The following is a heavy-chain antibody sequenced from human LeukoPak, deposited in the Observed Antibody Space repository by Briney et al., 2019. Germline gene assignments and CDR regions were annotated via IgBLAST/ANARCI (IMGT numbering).Heavy chain of an antibody. CDR2: ISISSGII. V-gene: IGHV3-48*01. CDR1: GFTFSSYS. D-gene: IGHD4/OR15-4a*01. Sequence: PGGSLRLSCAASGFTFSSYSMNWVRQAPGKGLEWVSYISISSGIIYYADSVKGRFTISRDNAKNTLYLQMNSLRAEDTAVYYCARRAGAYSHPYDYWGQGTLVTVSS. J-gene: IGHJ4*02. CDR3: ARRAGAYSHPYDY.